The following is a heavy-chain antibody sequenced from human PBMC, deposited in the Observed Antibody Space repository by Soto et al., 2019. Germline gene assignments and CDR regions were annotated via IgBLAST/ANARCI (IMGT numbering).Heavy chain of an antibody. CDR3: ARGGSGAFYLYS. CDR2: INGDGSTT. J-gene: IGHJ4*02. Sequence: EVQLVESGGGLVQPGGSLRLSCAASGFTFNSYWIHWVRQAPGEGLVWVSRINGDGSTTNYADSVKGRFASSRDNAKNTRYLQMNSLRAEDTAVYYCARGGSGAFYLYSWGQGTLVIVSA. D-gene: IGHD3-10*01. CDR1: GFTFNSYW. V-gene: IGHV3-74*01.